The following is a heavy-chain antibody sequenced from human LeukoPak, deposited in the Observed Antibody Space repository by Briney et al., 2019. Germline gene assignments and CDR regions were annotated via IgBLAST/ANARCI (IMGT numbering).Heavy chain of an antibody. J-gene: IGHJ5*02. V-gene: IGHV4-38-2*02. CDR3: ARDLYGSGHFVPMGSGQYNWFDP. D-gene: IGHD3-10*01. CDR1: GYSISSGYY. Sequence: SETLSLTCTVSGYSISSGYYWGWIRQPPGKGLEWIGSIYHSGSTYYNPSLKSRVTISVDTSKNQFSLKLSSVTAADTAVYYCARDLYGSGHFVPMGSGQYNWFDPWGQGTLVTVSS. CDR2: IYHSGST.